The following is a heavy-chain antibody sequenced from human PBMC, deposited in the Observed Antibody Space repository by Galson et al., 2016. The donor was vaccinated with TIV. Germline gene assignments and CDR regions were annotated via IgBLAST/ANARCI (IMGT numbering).Heavy chain of an antibody. CDR3: AGGGTDYGGSGYLDY. D-gene: IGHD4-23*01. CDR1: TYTSTNYY. CDR2: ISPSGTRT. Sequence: SVKVSCKASTYTSTNYYMHWVRQAPGQGLEWMGIISPSGTRTTFAQNFQGRLTMTRDTSTSTVYMDLRSLRAGDTAVYYCAGGGTDYGGSGYLDYRGQGTLLTVSS. V-gene: IGHV1-46*01. J-gene: IGHJ4*02.